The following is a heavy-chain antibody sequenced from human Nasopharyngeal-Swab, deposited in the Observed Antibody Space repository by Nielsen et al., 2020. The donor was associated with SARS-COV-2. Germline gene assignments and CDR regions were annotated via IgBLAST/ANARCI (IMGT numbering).Heavy chain of an antibody. CDR3: ARGDIVVVPAAILYYYYYMDA. CDR2: IKQDGSEK. D-gene: IGHD2-2*02. J-gene: IGHJ6*03. CDR1: GFTFSSYW. V-gene: IGHV3-7*01. Sequence: LRLSCAASGFTFSSYWMSWVRQAPGKGPEWVANIKQDGSEKYYVDSVKGRFTISRDNAKNSLYLQMNSLRAEDTAVYYCARGDIVVVPAAILYYYYYMDAWGKGTTVTVSS.